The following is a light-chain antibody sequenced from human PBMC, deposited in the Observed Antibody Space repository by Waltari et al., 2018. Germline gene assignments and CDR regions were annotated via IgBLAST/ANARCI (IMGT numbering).Light chain of an antibody. J-gene: IGLJ3*02. Sequence: QAAGTHEASLLVSPGGTDKLPSALSSGSLSPTSSPSCYQQRPGHTPRTLVDNTSIRSSGVPDRFSGSTLGNKAALFITGAQADDESDYYCLLDMGSGIWVFGGGTKLTVL. V-gene: IGLV8-61*01. CDR2: NTS. CDR3: LLDMGSGIWV. CDR1: SGSLSPTSS.